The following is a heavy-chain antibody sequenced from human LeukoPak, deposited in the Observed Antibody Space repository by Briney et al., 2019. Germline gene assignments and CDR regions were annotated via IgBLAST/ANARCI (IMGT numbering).Heavy chain of an antibody. CDR2: IYYSGST. D-gene: IGHD5-24*01. V-gene: IGHV4-59*01. J-gene: IGHJ6*04. CDR3: ARSDGYYGMDV. Sequence: SETLSLTCTVSGGSISSYYWSWIRQPPGKGLEWIGYIYYSGSTNYNPSLKSRVTISVDTSKNQFSLKMSSVTAADTAVYYCARSDGYYGMDVWGKGTTVTVSS. CDR1: GGSISSYY.